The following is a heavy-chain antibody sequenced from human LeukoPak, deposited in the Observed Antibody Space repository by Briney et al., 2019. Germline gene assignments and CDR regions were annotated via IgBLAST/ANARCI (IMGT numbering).Heavy chain of an antibody. CDR2: IYYSGST. V-gene: IGHV4-59*01. CDR3: ARGRWLGY. Sequence: PSETLSLTCTVPGGSISSYYWSWSRQPPGKGLEWIGYIYYSGSTNYNPSLKSRVTISVDTSKNQFSLKLSSVTAADTAVYYCARGRWLGYWGQGTLVTVSS. D-gene: IGHD4-23*01. CDR1: GGSISSYY. J-gene: IGHJ4*02.